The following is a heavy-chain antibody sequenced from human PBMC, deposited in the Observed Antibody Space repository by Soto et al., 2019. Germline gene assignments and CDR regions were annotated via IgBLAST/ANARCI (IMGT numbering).Heavy chain of an antibody. CDR1: GGTFSSYA. J-gene: IGHJ6*02. D-gene: IGHD5-12*01. V-gene: IGHV1-69*01. CDR3: ARAESGYYLGPSGASGYYYGMDV. Sequence: QVQLVQSGAEVKKPGSSVKVSCKASGGTFSSYAISWVRQAPGQGREWMGGIIPIFGTANYAQKFQGRVTITADESTSTAYMELSSLSSEDTAVYYCARAESGYYLGPSGASGYYYGMDVWGQGTTVTVS. CDR2: IIPIFGTA.